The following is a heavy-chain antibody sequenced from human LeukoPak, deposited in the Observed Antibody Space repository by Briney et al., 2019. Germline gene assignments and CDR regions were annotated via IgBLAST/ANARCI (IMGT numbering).Heavy chain of an antibody. CDR3: ARAGYCSGGSCYGSDY. Sequence: GGSLRLSCAASGFTFSSYGMHWVRQAPGQGLEWVAAIWYDGSIQYYADSVKSRFTISRDNSKNTLYLQMDSLRAEDTAVYYCARAGYCSGGSCYGSDYWGQGTLVSVSS. V-gene: IGHV3-33*01. CDR1: GFTFSSYG. D-gene: IGHD2-15*01. CDR2: IWYDGSIQ. J-gene: IGHJ4*02.